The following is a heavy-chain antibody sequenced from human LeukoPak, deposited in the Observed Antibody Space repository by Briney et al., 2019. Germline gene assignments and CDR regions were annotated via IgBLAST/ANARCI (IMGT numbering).Heavy chain of an antibody. D-gene: IGHD3-22*01. Sequence: GGSLRLSCAASGFTFSSYAMHWVRQAPGKGLEWVAVISYDGSNKYYADSVKGRFTISRDNSKNTLYLQMNSLRAEDTAAYYCARDPYDSSGYPDYWGQGTLVTVSS. CDR2: ISYDGSNK. CDR3: ARDPYDSSGYPDY. J-gene: IGHJ4*02. V-gene: IGHV3-30*01. CDR1: GFTFSSYA.